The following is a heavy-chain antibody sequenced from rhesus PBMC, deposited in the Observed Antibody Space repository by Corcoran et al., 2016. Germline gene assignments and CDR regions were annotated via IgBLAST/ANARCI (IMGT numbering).Heavy chain of an antibody. CDR3: ARDAISLDV. Sequence: QVQLQESGPGLVQPSETLSLTCTVSGVSLYGNYWTWIRQSPGKGLEWIGYISGKTEPTSYHPSLGGRVTISKATSQNQYSLMLTSVTAADTAIYYCARDAISLDVWGRGVLVTVSS. CDR1: GVSLYGNY. V-gene: IGHV4-147*01. CDR2: ISGKTEPT. J-gene: IGHJ5-2*02.